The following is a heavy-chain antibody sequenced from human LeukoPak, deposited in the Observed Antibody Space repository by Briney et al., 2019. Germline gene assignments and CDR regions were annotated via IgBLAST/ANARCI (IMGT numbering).Heavy chain of an antibody. CDR1: GFTFSSYA. J-gene: IGHJ4*02. D-gene: IGHD4-17*01. Sequence: GGSLRLSCAASGFTFSSYAMSWVRQSPGKGLEWVSTISSSGGYIYYADSVKGRFTISRDTAKNSLYLQMNSLRVEDTAVYNCARLRDTVTSASDYWGQGTLVTVSS. CDR3: ARLRDTVTSASDY. V-gene: IGHV3-21*01. CDR2: ISSSGGYI.